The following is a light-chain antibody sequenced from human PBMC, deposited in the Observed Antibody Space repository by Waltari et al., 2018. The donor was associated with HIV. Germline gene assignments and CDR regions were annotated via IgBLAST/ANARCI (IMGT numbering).Light chain of an antibody. CDR1: TSEAGGYNS. J-gene: IGLJ2*01. CDR2: DVT. Sequence: SHSHPRPLCRSPRHTVTLSPAATTSEAGGYNSVPWYQQTPGKAPIVIIYDVTKRPSGVPDRFSGSNSGNTASLTISGVQAEDEADYYCCSSDASYTVLFGGGTKLTVL. V-gene: IGLV2-11*01. CDR3: CSSDASYTVL.